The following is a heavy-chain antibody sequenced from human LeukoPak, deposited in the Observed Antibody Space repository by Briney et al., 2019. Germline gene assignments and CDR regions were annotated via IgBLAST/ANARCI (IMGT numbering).Heavy chain of an antibody. J-gene: IGHJ4*02. Sequence: PGGSLRLSCAASGFTFSSYGMSWVRQAPGKGLEWVSAISGSGGSTYYADSVKGRFTISRDNSKNTLYLQMNSLRAEDTAVYYCAKVSPRYCSGGSCPPRLDYWGQGTLVTVSS. CDR3: AKVSPRYCSGGSCPPRLDY. CDR1: GFTFSSYG. V-gene: IGHV3-23*01. CDR2: ISGSGGST. D-gene: IGHD2-15*01.